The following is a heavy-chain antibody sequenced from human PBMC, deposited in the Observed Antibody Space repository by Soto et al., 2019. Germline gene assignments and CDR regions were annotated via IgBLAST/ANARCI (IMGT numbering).Heavy chain of an antibody. V-gene: IGHV3-23*01. Sequence: EEQLLESGGGLIQPGGSLRLACAASGFTFSSYAMTWVRQAPGKGLEWVSSISFSDGGTYYADSGKGRLTISRDNSENTLLLQMNSLRVEDAAVYYCVKDDRILGRRYFDLWGRGTLVNVSS. CDR1: GFTFSSYA. CDR3: VKDDRILGRRYFDL. D-gene: IGHD2-15*01. J-gene: IGHJ2*01. CDR2: ISFSDGGT.